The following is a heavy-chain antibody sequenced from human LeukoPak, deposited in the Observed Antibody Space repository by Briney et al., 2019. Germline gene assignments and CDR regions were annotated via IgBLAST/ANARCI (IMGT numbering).Heavy chain of an antibody. J-gene: IGHJ3*02. D-gene: IGHD5-18*01. CDR1: GGSISSYY. CDR2: IYYSGST. CDR3: ARGPLSRYSYPRAPNAFDI. Sequence: SETLSLTCTVSGGSISSYYWSWIRQPPGKGLEWIGYIYYSGSTNYNPSLKSRVTISVDTSKNQFSLKLSSVTAADTAVYYCARGPLSRYSYPRAPNAFDIWGQGTMVTVSS. V-gene: IGHV4-59*12.